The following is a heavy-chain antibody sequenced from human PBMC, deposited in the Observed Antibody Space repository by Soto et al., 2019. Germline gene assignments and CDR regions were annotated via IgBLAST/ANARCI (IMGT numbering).Heavy chain of an antibody. D-gene: IGHD5-12*01. CDR3: ARDREYSGFYYGMDV. CDR1: GFTFSSYA. V-gene: IGHV3-30-3*01. CDR2: ISYDGSNK. Sequence: GGSLRLSCAASGFTFSSYAMHWVRQAPGKGLEWVAVISYDGSNKYYADSVKGRFTISRDNSKNTLYLQMNSLRREDTAVYYCARDREYSGFYYGMDVWGQGTTVTVSS. J-gene: IGHJ6*02.